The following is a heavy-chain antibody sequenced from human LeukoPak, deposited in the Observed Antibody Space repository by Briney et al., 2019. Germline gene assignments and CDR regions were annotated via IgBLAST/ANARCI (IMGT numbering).Heavy chain of an antibody. V-gene: IGHV3-48*03. J-gene: IGHJ4*02. CDR2: ISTRGGTI. CDR3: ARDWGGGSCY. D-gene: IGHD1-26*01. Sequence: PGGSLRLSCVVSGFIFSSFEMNWVRQVPGKGLEWISYISTRGGTIYYADSVKGRFTISRDNAKNSLYLQMNSLRAEDTAVYYCARDWGGGSCYWGQGTLVTVSS. CDR1: GFIFSSFE.